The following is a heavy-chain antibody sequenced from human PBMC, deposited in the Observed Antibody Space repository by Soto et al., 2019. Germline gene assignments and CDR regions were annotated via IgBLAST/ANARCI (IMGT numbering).Heavy chain of an antibody. J-gene: IGHJ1*01. CDR2: ISYDGSNK. Sequence: ESGGGVVQPGRSLRLSCAASGFTFSSYGMHWVRQAPGKGLEWVAVISYDGSNKDYVDSVKGRFTISRDNSKNTLYLQMNSLRAEDTAVYYCAKGGPDYAEYFQHWGQGTLVTVSS. CDR1: GFTFSSYG. CDR3: AKGGPDYAEYFQH. V-gene: IGHV3-30*18. D-gene: IGHD4-17*01.